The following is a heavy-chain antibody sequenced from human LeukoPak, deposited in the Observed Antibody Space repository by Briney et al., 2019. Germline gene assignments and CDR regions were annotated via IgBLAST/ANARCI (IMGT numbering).Heavy chain of an antibody. CDR1: GFTFSSYG. Sequence: QAGGSLRLSCAASGFTFSSYGMSWVRQAPGKGLEWVSAISGSGGSTYYADSVKGRFTISRDNSKNTLYLQMNSLRAEDTAVYYCAKTVYGSGSYPDYWGQGTLVTVSS. D-gene: IGHD3-10*01. J-gene: IGHJ4*02. CDR3: AKTVYGSGSYPDY. V-gene: IGHV3-23*01. CDR2: ISGSGGST.